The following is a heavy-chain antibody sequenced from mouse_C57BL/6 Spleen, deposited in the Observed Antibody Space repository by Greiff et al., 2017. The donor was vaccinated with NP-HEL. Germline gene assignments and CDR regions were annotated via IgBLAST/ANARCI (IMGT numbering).Heavy chain of an antibody. Sequence: QVQLQQSGAELVKPGASVKISCKASGYAFSSYWMNWVKQRPGKGLEWIGQIYPGDGDTNYNGKFKGKATLTADKSSSTAYMQLSSLTSEDSAVYFCARDYGSSNAMDYWGQGTSVTVSS. CDR1: GYAFSSYW. V-gene: IGHV1-80*01. D-gene: IGHD1-1*01. CDR2: IYPGDGDT. CDR3: ARDYGSSNAMDY. J-gene: IGHJ4*01.